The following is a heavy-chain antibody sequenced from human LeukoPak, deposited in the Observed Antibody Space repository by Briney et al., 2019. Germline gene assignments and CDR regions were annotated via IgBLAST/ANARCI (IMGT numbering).Heavy chain of an antibody. CDR1: GGSISSYY. J-gene: IGHJ4*02. CDR2: IYHSGST. D-gene: IGHD6-19*01. CDR3: AGGGQWLAFDS. Sequence: PSETLSLTCTVSGGSISSYYWSWIRQPPGKGLEWIGYIYHSGSTNYNPSLKSRITISVDTSKNQFSLKLSPVTAADTAVYYCAGGGQWLAFDSWGQGTLVTVSS. V-gene: IGHV4-59*01.